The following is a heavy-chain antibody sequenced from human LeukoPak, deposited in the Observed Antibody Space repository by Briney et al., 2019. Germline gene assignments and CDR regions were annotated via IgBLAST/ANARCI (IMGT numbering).Heavy chain of an antibody. J-gene: IGHJ4*02. CDR2: SYYSGST. CDR3: ARDRSLDYFDY. CDR1: GASIVNYY. Sequence: SETLSLTCTVSGASIVNYYWTWIRQAPGQGLEWLGYSYYSGSTQYNPSLEGRVTISVDTSKNQFSLKLDSVTAADTAVYYCARDRSLDYFDYWGQGTVVTVSS. V-gene: IGHV4-59*01.